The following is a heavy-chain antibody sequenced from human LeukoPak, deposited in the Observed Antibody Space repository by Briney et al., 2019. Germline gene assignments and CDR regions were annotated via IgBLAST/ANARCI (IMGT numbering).Heavy chain of an antibody. J-gene: IGHJ5*02. CDR2: ISSSGNTI. D-gene: IGHD3-22*01. V-gene: IGHV3-11*01. CDR1: GFTFSDYY. Sequence: GGSLRLSCAASGFTFSDYYMSWIRQAPGKGLEWVSYISSSGNTIYYADSVKGRFTISRDNAKNSLSLQMNSLRAEDTAVYYCKPYYYDNEAPWFDPWGQGTLVTVSS. CDR3: KPYYYDNEAPWFDP.